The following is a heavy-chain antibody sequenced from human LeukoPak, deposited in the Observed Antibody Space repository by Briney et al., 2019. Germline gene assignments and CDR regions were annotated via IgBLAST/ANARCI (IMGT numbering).Heavy chain of an antibody. CDR3: ARGLRGYYYMDV. CDR2: IKPSGGST. D-gene: IGHD3-10*01. CDR1: GYTFTSYY. Sequence: SVKVSCKASGYTFTSYYMHLVRQPPAQGLEWVGIIKPSGGSTSYAQKFQGRVTMTKDMSTSTVYMELSSLRPEDTAVYYCARGLRGYYYMDVWGKGTTVTVSS. J-gene: IGHJ6*03. V-gene: IGHV1-46*01.